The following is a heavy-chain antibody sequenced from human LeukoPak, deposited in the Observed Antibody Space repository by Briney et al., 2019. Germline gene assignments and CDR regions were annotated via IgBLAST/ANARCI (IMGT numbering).Heavy chain of an antibody. Sequence: PGGSLRLSCAASGFPFDNYGMAWVRQAPGKGLEWVSGITWNGGITAYADSVKGQFTISRDNAKNSLYLQMNSLRAEDTALYYCARDGPVAGVELDQWGQGTLVTVSS. J-gene: IGHJ4*02. V-gene: IGHV3-20*04. CDR3: ARDGPVAGVELDQ. CDR2: ITWNGGIT. D-gene: IGHD6-19*01. CDR1: GFPFDNYG.